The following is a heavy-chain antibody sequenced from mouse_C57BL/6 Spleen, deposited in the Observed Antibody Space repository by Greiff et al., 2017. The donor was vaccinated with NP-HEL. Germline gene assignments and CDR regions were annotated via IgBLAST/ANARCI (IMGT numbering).Heavy chain of an antibody. CDR1: GYAFSSYW. V-gene: IGHV1-80*01. J-gene: IGHJ2*01. CDR2: IYPGDGDT. Sequence: VQLQQSGAELVKPGASVKISCKASGYAFSSYWMNWVNQRPGKGLEWIGQIYPGDGDTNYNGKFKGKATLTADKSSSTAYMQLSSLTSEDSAVYFCARSRTIVTLDYWGQGTTLTVSS. D-gene: IGHD2-5*01. CDR3: ARSRTIVTLDY.